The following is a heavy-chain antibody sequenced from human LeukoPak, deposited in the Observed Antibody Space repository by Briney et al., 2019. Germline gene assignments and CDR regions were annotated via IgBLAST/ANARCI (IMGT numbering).Heavy chain of an antibody. CDR3: ARGSRRLADFHY. Sequence: PSETLSLTCTVSGDSISSSDYYWGWIRQPPGKGLGWIGTISYSGSTYYNPSLQSRVTISVDTSKYQFSLELSSVTAADTAVYYCARGSRRLADFHYWGQGTLVTISS. V-gene: IGHV4-39*01. J-gene: IGHJ4*02. D-gene: IGHD1-26*01. CDR1: GDSISSSDYY. CDR2: ISYSGST.